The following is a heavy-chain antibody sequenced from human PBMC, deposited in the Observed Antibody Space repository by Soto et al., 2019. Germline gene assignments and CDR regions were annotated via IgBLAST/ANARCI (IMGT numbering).Heavy chain of an antibody. Sequence: ASVKVSCKASGYTFTGYYMHWARQAPGQGLEWMGWINPNSGGTNYAQKFQGRVTMTRDTSISTAYMELSRLRSDDTAVYYCARDFAMIVVAIFDYWGQGTLVTVSS. J-gene: IGHJ4*02. D-gene: IGHD3-22*01. CDR3: ARDFAMIVVAIFDY. V-gene: IGHV1-2*02. CDR1: GYTFTGYY. CDR2: INPNSGGT.